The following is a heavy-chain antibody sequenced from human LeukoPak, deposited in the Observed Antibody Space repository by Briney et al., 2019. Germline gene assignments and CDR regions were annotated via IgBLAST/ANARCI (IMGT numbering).Heavy chain of an antibody. J-gene: IGHJ4*02. Sequence: GGSLRLSCAASGFTFSSYGMSWVRQAPGKGLEWVSAISGSGGSTYYADSVKGRFTISRDNSKNTLYLQMNSLRAEDTAVYYCAKVGCSGGSWQGRGVYYWGQGTLVTVSS. CDR3: AKVGCSGGSWQGRGVYY. D-gene: IGHD2-15*01. V-gene: IGHV3-23*01. CDR2: ISGSGGST. CDR1: GFTFSSYG.